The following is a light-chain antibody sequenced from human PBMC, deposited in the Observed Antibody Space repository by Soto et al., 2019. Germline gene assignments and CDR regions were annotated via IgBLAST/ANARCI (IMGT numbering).Light chain of an antibody. V-gene: IGLV1-47*01. CDR2: RND. CDR3: AAWDDSLSGSYA. CDR1: SSNIGKNF. Sequence: QSVLTQPPSASGTPGQRVTISCSGASSNIGKNFVYWYQQLPRTTPKLLISRNDQRPSGVPERFSGSKSGTSASLAISGLRSEDEAEHYCAAWDDSLSGSYAFGTGTKVTVL. J-gene: IGLJ1*01.